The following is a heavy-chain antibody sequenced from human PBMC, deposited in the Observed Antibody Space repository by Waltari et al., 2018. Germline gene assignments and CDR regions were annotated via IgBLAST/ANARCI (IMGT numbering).Heavy chain of an antibody. CDR1: GFPFSTFG. V-gene: IGHV3-30*02. J-gene: IGHJ4*02. CDR2: IWLDGSDK. CDR3: AKDAFGNTYLDF. D-gene: IGHD2-2*02. Sequence: QVNLVESGGGVVQPGGSLRLPCARSGFPFSTFGMHWVRQAPGKGLGGLAIIWLDGSDKCDADSVRGRFTISRDNSARTLYLDMDSLRLDDTAMYYCAKDAFGNTYLDFWGQGTLVTVSS.